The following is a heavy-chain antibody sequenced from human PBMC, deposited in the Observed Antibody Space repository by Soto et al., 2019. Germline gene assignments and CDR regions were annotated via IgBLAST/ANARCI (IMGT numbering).Heavy chain of an antibody. J-gene: IGHJ1*01. V-gene: IGHV3-33*01. CDR3: ASDLSAAPDLEYSQP. Sequence: QVQLVESGGGVVQPGRSLRLSCAASGFTFSSYGMHWVRQAPGKGLEWLAVIWHDGSNEYYADSVKGRFTISRDNSTITLNLQMKRLRAADTAVYCCASDLSAAPDLEYSQPWGQGILVTVSS. CDR2: IWHDGSNE. CDR1: GFTFSSYG. D-gene: IGHD3-3*01.